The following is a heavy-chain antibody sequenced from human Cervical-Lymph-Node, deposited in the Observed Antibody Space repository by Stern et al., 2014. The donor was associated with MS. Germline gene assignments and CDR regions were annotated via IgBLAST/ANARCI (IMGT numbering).Heavy chain of an antibody. CDR1: AYTITDYY. J-gene: IGHJ4*02. Sequence: QVQLVQYGAEVKKPGASVKVSGKASAYTITDYYTHWVRQAPGHGLEWMGWINPNSGGTYSAQKFQGRLTMTRDTSISTAYMELSSLRSDDTAVYYCARGGGYSYSTLDYWGQGTQVTVSS. D-gene: IGHD3-10*01. CDR2: INPNSGGT. CDR3: ARGGGYSYSTLDY. V-gene: IGHV1-2*02.